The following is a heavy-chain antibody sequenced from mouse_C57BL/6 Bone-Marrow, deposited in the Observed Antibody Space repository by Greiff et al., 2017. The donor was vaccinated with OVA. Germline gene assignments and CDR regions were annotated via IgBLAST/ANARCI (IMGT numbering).Heavy chain of an antibody. Sequence: VKLEESGPGLVQPSQSLSITCTASGFSLTSYGVHWVRQSPGKGLEWLGVIWSGGSTDYNAAFISRLSISKDNSKSQVFFKMNSLQADDTAIYYCDRKGSTPYWYVDVWGTGTTVTVSS. V-gene: IGHV2-2*01. CDR3: DRKGSTPYWYVDV. CDR2: IWSGGST. D-gene: IGHD5-1*01. J-gene: IGHJ1*03. CDR1: GFSLTSYG.